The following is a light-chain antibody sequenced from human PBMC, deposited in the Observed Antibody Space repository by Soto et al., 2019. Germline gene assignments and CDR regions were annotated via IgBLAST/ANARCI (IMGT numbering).Light chain of an antibody. Sequence: DIQMIQSPSSPSASVGDRVTITCRASQSISSYLNWYQQKPGKAPKLLIYAASSLQSGVPSRFSGSGSGTDFTLTISSLQPEDFATYYCQQSYSTPYTFGQGTKLEIK. J-gene: IGKJ2*01. V-gene: IGKV1-39*01. CDR1: QSISSY. CDR2: AAS. CDR3: QQSYSTPYT.